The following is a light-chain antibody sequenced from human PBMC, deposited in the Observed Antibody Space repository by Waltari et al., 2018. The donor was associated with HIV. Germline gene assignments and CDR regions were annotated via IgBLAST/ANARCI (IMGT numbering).Light chain of an antibody. V-gene: IGLV1-44*01. Sequence: QSVLTKPPSASGTPGQRVTISCSGSSSNIGSNTVNWYQQFPGSAPKLLIYSNNQRPSGVPDRFSGSKSGTSASLAISGLQSEDEADYYCAAWDDGLVGRVFGGGTKLTVL. CDR3: AAWDDGLVGRV. CDR1: SSNIGSNT. J-gene: IGLJ2*01. CDR2: SNN.